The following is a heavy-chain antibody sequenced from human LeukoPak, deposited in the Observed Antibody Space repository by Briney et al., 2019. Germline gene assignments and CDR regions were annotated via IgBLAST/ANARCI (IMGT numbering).Heavy chain of an antibody. Sequence: SVKDSCKASGGTFSSYAISWVRQAPGQGLEWMGGIIPIFGTANYAQKFQGRVTITADKSTSTAYMELSSLRSEDTAVYYCAKDQRGRYYGSGRPQRWFDPWGQGTLVTVSS. CDR2: IIPIFGTA. V-gene: IGHV1-69*06. CDR1: GGTFSSYA. D-gene: IGHD3-10*01. J-gene: IGHJ5*02. CDR3: AKDQRGRYYGSGRPQRWFDP.